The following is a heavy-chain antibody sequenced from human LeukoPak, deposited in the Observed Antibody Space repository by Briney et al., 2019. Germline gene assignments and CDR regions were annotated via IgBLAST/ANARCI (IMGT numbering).Heavy chain of an antibody. CDR3: ASSFGLGIDAFDT. CDR2: TYYRSKWYN. V-gene: IGHV6-1*01. J-gene: IGHJ3*02. Sequence: SQTLSLTCALSGDTVSSTTAAWNWTRQSPSRGLEWLGRTYYRSKWYNDYAVSVRSRITINPDTSKNQFSLQLNSVTPEDMAVYYCASSFGLGIDAFDTWGQGTVVTVSS. D-gene: IGHD7-27*01. CDR1: GDTVSSTTAA.